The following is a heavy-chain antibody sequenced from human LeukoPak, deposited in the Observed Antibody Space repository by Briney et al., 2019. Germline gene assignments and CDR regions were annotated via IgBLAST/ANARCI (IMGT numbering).Heavy chain of an antibody. CDR3: ARDIESAGLFLDY. J-gene: IGHJ4*02. CDR2: MKYDGSGK. CDR1: GFTFSSYW. D-gene: IGHD6-13*01. V-gene: IGHV3-7*01. Sequence: GGSLRLSCAASGFTFSSYWMSWVRQAPGKGLEWVANMKYDGSGKYYVDSVKGRFTISRDNAKNSLYLQMNSLRAEDTAVYYCARDIESAGLFLDYWGQGTLVTVSS.